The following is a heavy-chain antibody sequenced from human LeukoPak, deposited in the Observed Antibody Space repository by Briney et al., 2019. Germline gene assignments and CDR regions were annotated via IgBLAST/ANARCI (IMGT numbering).Heavy chain of an antibody. J-gene: IGHJ5*02. CDR2: MNPNSGNT. V-gene: IGHV1-8*01. D-gene: IGHD3-22*01. Sequence: ASVKVSCKASGYTFTSYDINWVRQATGQGLEWRGWMNPNSGNTGYAQKFQGRVTMTRNTSISTAYMELSSLRSEDTAVYYCARGGYYYDTNWFDPWGQGTLVTVSS. CDR1: GYTFTSYD. CDR3: ARGGYYYDTNWFDP.